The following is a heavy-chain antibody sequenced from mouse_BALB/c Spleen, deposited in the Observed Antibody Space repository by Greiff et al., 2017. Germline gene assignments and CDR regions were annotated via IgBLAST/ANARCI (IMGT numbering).Heavy chain of an antibody. Sequence: VQLQQSGPELVKPGASVKVSCKASGYAFTSYNMYWVKQSHGKSLEWIGYIDPYNGATSYNQKFKGKATFTVDTSSSTAYMQFNSLTYEDSAVYYCARGGYGSSSWFAYWGQGTLVTVSA. CDR2: IDPYNGAT. CDR3: ARGGYGSSSWFAY. J-gene: IGHJ3*01. V-gene: IGHV1S135*01. CDR1: GYAFTSYN. D-gene: IGHD1-1*01.